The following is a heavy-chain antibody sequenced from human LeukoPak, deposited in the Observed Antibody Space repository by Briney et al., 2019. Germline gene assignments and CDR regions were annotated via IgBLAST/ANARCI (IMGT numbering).Heavy chain of an antibody. V-gene: IGHV1-46*01. D-gene: IGHD3-22*01. CDR3: ASYSSGYSPPGY. J-gene: IGHJ4*02. CDR1: GYTFTSYY. CDR2: INPSGGST. Sequence: ASVKVSCKASGYTFTSYYMHWVRQAPGQGLEWMGIINPSGGSTSYAQKFQGRVTMARDTSTSTVYMELSSLRSEDTAVYYCASYSSGYSPPGYWGQGTLVTVSS.